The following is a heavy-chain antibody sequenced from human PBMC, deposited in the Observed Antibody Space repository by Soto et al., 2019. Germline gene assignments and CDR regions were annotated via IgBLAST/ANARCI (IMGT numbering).Heavy chain of an antibody. D-gene: IGHD4-4*01. CDR2: IIPIFGTV. CDR3: TREKFSNYFDP. CDR1: GGTFNSYG. J-gene: IGHJ5*02. Sequence: SVKVSCKTSGGTFNSYGLRWVRQAPGQGPEWMGQIIPIFGTVKYAQKFQGRVTISADESTSTAYMEMSSLRSDDTAMYYCTREKFSNYFDPWGQGTLVTVSS. V-gene: IGHV1-69*13.